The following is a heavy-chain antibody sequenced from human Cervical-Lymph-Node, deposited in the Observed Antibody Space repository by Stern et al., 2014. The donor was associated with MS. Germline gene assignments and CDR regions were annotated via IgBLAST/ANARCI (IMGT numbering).Heavy chain of an antibody. CDR1: GGSFMGYH. J-gene: IGHJ4*02. V-gene: IGHV4-34*01. CDR3: ARGRGKRVFDY. D-gene: IGHD3-16*01. Sequence: QVQLQQWGAGLLKPSETLSLTCAVSGGSFMGYHWSWIRQSPGQGLEWTGEVNPSGSTNYNPALKSRVSMSVETSKTQFSLNLSSVTAADTAVYYCARGRGKRVFDYWGQGTLVTVSS. CDR2: VNPSGST.